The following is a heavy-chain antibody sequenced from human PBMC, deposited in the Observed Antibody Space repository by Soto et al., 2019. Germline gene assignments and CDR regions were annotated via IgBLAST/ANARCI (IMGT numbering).Heavy chain of an antibody. CDR1: GFTYTRYS. V-gene: IGHV3-21*06. J-gene: IGHJ4*02. Sequence: EVQLVESGGGLVKPGGSLRLSCAASGFTYTRYSMNWVRQVPGKGLEWVSSISSTTNYIYYGDSMKGRFTISRDNANNSLYLEMNSLRADDTSVYYCARECEDRTSNFDYWGQGTLVTVSS. CDR2: ISSTTNYI. CDR3: ARECEDRTSNFDY.